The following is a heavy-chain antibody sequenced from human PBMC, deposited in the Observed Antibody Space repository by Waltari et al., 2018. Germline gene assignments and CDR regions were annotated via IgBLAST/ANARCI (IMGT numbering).Heavy chain of an antibody. CDR3: VKDRPDWPIDY. Sequence: EVQLLESGGGLVQPGESLRLSCTASGFTFNSYSMSWVRQAPGKGLEWVSSISSNGAGTYYANSVKGRFTISRDNSKNTLYLQINSLRAEDTAIYYCVKDRPDWPIDYWGHGTLVTVSS. V-gene: IGHV3-23*01. J-gene: IGHJ4*01. CDR1: GFTFNSYS. D-gene: IGHD3-9*01. CDR2: ISSNGAGT.